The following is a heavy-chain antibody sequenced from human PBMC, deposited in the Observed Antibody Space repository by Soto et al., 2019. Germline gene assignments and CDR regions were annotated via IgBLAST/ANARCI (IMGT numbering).Heavy chain of an antibody. CDR3: AKNKMEGVDYFDY. V-gene: IGHV3-7*03. CDR1: GFTFSTYW. Sequence: GGSLRLSCAASGFTFSTYWMSWVRQAPGKGLEWVANIKQDGSEKFYVDSVKGRFTISRGNAQNSLYLQMNSLRAEDTAVYFCAKNKMEGVDYFDYWGQGTLVTVSS. CDR2: IKQDGSEK. D-gene: IGHD3-10*01. J-gene: IGHJ4*02.